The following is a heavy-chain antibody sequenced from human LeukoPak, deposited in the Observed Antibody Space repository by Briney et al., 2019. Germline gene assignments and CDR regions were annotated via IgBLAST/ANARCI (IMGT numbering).Heavy chain of an antibody. J-gene: IGHJ3*02. CDR1: GYTFTGYY. CDR2: INPNSGGT. V-gene: IGHV1-2*02. Sequence: GASVKVSCKASGYTFTGYYMHWVRQAPGQGLEWMVWINPNSGGTNYAQKFQGRVTMTRDTSISTAYMELSRLRSDDTAVYYCARVGYSGSHYDAFDIWGQGTMVTVSS. D-gene: IGHD1-26*01. CDR3: ARVGYSGSHYDAFDI.